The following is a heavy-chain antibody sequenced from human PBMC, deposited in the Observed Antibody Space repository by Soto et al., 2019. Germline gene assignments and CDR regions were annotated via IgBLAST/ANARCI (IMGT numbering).Heavy chain of an antibody. CDR1: GFTFRDYA. J-gene: IGHJ6*02. V-gene: IGHV3-49*04. D-gene: IGHD5-18*01. CDR3: TRGGTAMVSYYSYYGLDV. Sequence: GRSLRLSCTASGFTFRDYAMSWVRQAPGPGLEWVGFIRSKAYGGTTEYAASVKGRFTISRDDSKSIAYLQMNSLKTEDTAVYYCTRGGTAMVSYYSYYGLDVWCQGNTVTV. CDR2: IRSKAYGGTT.